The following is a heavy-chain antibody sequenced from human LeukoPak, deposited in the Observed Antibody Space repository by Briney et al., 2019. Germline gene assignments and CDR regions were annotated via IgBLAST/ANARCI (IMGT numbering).Heavy chain of an antibody. Sequence: GGSLRLSCAASGFTFSNAWMSWVREAPGKGLEWVGRIKRKSNGGTIDYAAPVKGRFTISRDDSKNTLYLQMNSLKTEDTAIYYCATGVAVAGLVPFDYWGQGTLVTVSS. V-gene: IGHV3-15*01. J-gene: IGHJ4*02. CDR3: ATGVAVAGLVPFDY. D-gene: IGHD6-19*01. CDR1: GFTFSNAW. CDR2: IKRKSNGGTI.